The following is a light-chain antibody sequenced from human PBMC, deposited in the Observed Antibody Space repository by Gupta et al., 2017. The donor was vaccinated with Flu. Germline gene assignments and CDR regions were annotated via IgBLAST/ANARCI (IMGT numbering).Light chain of an antibody. J-gene: IGKJ5*01. Sequence: KEKVTITCRASQSIGNNLHWYQQKPDQSPNLLIRYASQSFSGVPSRFSGSGSGTDFTLTINGLEAEDIATYYCHQSSSLPITFGQGTRLEIK. CDR2: YAS. V-gene: IGKV6-21*01. CDR3: HQSSSLPIT. CDR1: QSIGNN.